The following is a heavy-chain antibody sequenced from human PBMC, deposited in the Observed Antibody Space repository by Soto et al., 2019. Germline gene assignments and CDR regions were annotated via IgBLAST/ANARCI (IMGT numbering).Heavy chain of an antibody. CDR2: VHYSWGS. D-gene: IGHD3-10*01. V-gene: IGHV4-59*08. CDR3: ARQGFGALPGLVDV. Sequence: QVQLQESGPGLVKPSETLSLSCTVSGGSISSYHWSWIRQTPGKGLEWIGYVHYSWGSNYNPSLKSRVAISLDTSKIQFSLKPTSVTATDTAVYYCARQGFGALPGLVDVWGQGTTVTVSS. CDR1: GGSISSYH. J-gene: IGHJ6*02.